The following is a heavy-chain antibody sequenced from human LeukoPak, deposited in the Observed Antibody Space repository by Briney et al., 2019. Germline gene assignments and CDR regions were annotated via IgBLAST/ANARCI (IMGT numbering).Heavy chain of an antibody. Sequence: SETLSLTCTVSGGSISSYYWSWIRQPAGKGLEWIGRIYTSGSTNYNPSLKSRVTMSVDTSKNQFSLKLSSVTAADTAVYYCAKATLRTTVIKGVLDYWGQGTLVTVSS. D-gene: IGHD4-23*01. V-gene: IGHV4-4*07. J-gene: IGHJ4*02. CDR1: GGSISSYY. CDR3: AKATLRTTVIKGVLDY. CDR2: IYTSGST.